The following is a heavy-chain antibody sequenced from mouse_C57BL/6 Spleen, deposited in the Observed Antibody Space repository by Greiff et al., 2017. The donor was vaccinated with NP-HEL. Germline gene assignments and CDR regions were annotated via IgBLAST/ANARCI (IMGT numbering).Heavy chain of an antibody. CDR3: ARGTTVPVV. J-gene: IGHJ1*03. V-gene: IGHV1-69*01. CDR1: GYTFTSYW. D-gene: IGHD1-1*01. CDR2: IDPSDSYT. Sequence: QVQLQQPGAELVMPGASVKLSCKASGYTFTSYWMHWVKQRPGQGLEWIGEIDPSDSYTNYNQKFKGKSTSTVDKSSSTAYMQLSSLTSEDSAVYYCARGTTVPVVWGTGTTVTVSS.